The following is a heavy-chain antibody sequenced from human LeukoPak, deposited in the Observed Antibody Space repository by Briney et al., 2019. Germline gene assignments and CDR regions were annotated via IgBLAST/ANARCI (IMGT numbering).Heavy chain of an antibody. CDR3: ALAAAGRFDY. CDR1: GGTFSSYA. V-gene: IGHV1-69*06. D-gene: IGHD6-13*01. CDR2: IIPIFGTA. J-gene: IGHJ4*02. Sequence: SVKVSCKASGGTFSSYAISWVRQAPGQGLEWMGGIIPIFGTANYAQKFQGRVMITADKSTSTAYMELSSLRSEDTAVYYCALAAAGRFDYWGQGTLVTVSS.